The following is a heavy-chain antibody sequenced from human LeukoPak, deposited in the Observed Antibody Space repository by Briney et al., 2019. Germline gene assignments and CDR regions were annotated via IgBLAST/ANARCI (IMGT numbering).Heavy chain of an antibody. Sequence: PSETLSLTCTVSGGSISSYYWSWIRQPPGKGLEWIGYIYYSGSTNYNPSLKSRVTISVDTSKNQFSLKLSSVTAADTAVYYCARGPGELLNYWGQGTLVTVSS. CDR2: IYYSGST. V-gene: IGHV4-59*01. CDR3: ARGPGELLNY. D-gene: IGHD1-26*01. CDR1: GGSISSYY. J-gene: IGHJ4*02.